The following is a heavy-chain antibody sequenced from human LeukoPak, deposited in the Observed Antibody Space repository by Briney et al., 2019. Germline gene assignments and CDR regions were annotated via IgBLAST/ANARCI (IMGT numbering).Heavy chain of an antibody. D-gene: IGHD2-21*01. CDR1: GYTFTSYG. J-gene: IGHJ4*02. CDR2: INPNSGGT. CDR3: ASLRLTGPFDY. Sequence: ASVKVSCTASGYTFTSYGISWVRQAPGQGLEWMGWINPNSGGTNYAQKFQGRVTMTRDTSISTAYMELSRLRSDDTAVYYCASLRLTGPFDYWGQGTLVTVSS. V-gene: IGHV1-2*02.